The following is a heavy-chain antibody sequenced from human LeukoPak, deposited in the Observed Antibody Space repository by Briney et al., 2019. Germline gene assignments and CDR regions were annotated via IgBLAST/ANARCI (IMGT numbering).Heavy chain of an antibody. CDR1: GYTFTSYG. J-gene: IGHJ4*02. D-gene: IGHD3-3*01. Sequence: ASVKVSCKASGYTFTSYGITWMRQAPGQGLEWMGWISTNNGNTNYVQKFQGRVTMTTDTSTSTAYMELRSLTSDDTAVYYCARDLEFPDYWGQGTLVTVSS. CDR2: ISTNNGNT. V-gene: IGHV1-18*01. CDR3: ARDLEFPDY.